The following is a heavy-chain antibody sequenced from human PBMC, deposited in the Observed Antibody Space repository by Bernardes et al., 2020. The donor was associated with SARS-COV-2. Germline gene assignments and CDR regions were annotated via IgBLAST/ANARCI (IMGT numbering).Heavy chain of an antibody. D-gene: IGHD6-6*01. Sequence: SETLSLTCTVSGASVSSGAYFWTWIRQHPGKGLEWIGYIYYSGGTYYNPSLKSRITITLDTPKNRFSLTLNSLTDPDTAIYYCALAGPTSMSTRTVDHWGEGTLVTVSS. J-gene: IGHJ4*02. CDR3: ALAGPTSMSTRTVDH. CDR1: GASVSSGAYF. V-gene: IGHV4-31*03. CDR2: IYYSGGT.